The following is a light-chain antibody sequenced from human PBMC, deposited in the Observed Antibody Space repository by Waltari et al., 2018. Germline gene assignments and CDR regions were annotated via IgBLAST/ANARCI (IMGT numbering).Light chain of an antibody. J-gene: IGKJ4*01. CDR1: HGVGKTY. V-gene: IGKV3-20*01. CDR3: QQYNDSPLT. Sequence: RASHGVGKTYLAGYQRKPGQGPRLLIYGASSRPTGIPDRFSGSGSGTEFTRTINALEPEDSAVDFCQQYNDSPLTFGGGTRVEIK. CDR2: GAS.